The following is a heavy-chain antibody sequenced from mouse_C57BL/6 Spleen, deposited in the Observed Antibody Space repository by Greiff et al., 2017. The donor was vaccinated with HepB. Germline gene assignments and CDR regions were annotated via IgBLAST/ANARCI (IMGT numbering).Heavy chain of an antibody. CDR3: ARKEFYYGSRNY. Sequence: QVQLQQPGAELVKPGASVKMSCKASGYTFTSYWITWVKQRPGQGLEWIGDIYPGSGSTNYNEKFKSKATLTVDTSSSTAYMQLSSLTSEDSAVYYCARKEFYYGSRNYGGQGTTLTVSS. D-gene: IGHD1-1*01. J-gene: IGHJ2*01. CDR2: IYPGSGST. CDR1: GYTFTSYW. V-gene: IGHV1-55*01.